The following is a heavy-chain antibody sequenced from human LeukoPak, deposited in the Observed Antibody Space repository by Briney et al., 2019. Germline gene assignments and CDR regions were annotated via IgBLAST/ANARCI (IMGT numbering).Heavy chain of an antibody. CDR1: GGSMNSHY. Sequence: SETLSLTCSVSGGSMNSHYWSWIRQSPGKGLEWIGYIYYSGSTNYNPSLKSRVTISVDTSKNQFSLKLSSVTAADTAVYYCATSPQYGGYWGQGTLVTVSS. D-gene: IGHD4-23*01. V-gene: IGHV4-59*08. CDR2: IYYSGST. CDR3: ATSPQYGGY. J-gene: IGHJ4*02.